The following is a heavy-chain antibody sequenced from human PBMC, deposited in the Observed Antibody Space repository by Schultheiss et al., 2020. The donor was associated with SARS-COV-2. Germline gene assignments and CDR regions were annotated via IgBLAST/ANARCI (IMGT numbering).Heavy chain of an antibody. D-gene: IGHD7-27*01. V-gene: IGHV3-11*04. Sequence: GGSLRLSCAASGFTFSDFYMNWIRQAPGKGLEWVSYISSSGSTIYYADSVKGRFTISRDNSKNTLYLQMNSLRAEDTAVYYCAKDVTGEAFDIWGQGTMVTVSS. CDR1: GFTFSDFY. CDR2: ISSSGSTI. J-gene: IGHJ3*02. CDR3: AKDVTGEAFDI.